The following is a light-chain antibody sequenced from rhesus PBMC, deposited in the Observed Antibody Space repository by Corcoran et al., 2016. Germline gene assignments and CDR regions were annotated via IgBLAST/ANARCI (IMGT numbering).Light chain of an antibody. CDR1: QDISNN. J-gene: IGKJ3*01. CDR2: FAS. CDR3: QQGYGAPFT. V-gene: IGKV1S15*01. Sequence: DIQMTQSPSSLSASVGDSVTITCRANQDISNNLAWYQQKPGKVPNLLIYFASTLQTGVPSRFSGTGSGTDFTLTISTLQPEDFATYYCQQGYGAPFTFGPATKLDIK.